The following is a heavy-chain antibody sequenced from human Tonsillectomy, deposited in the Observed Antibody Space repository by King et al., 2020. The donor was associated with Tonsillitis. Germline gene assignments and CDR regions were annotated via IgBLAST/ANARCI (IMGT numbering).Heavy chain of an antibody. V-gene: IGHV3-9*01. Sequence: VQLVESGGGLVQPGRSLRLSCGASGFTFDDYAMHWVRQAPGKGLEWGSGITWSSGLIGYADSVKGRFIISRDNAKNSLYLQMNSMRDEETALYYCARGPLNGHYVGYFDYWGQGALVTVSS. CDR1: GFTFDDYA. CDR3: ARGPLNGHYVGYFDY. D-gene: IGHD3-10*02. J-gene: IGHJ4*02. CDR2: ITWSSGLI.